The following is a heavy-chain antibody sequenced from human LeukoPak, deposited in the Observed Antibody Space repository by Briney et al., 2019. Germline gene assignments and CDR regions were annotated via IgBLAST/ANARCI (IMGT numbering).Heavy chain of an antibody. Sequence: SETLSLTCAVYGGSFSGYYWSWLRQPPGKGLEWIGEINHSGSTNYNPSLKSRVTISVDTSKHQFSLKLSSVTAADTAVYYCAIGRRLKMRSTSPSYYGGQGTLVTLSS. J-gene: IGHJ4*02. CDR3: AIGRRLKMRSTSPSYY. D-gene: IGHD2-2*01. CDR2: INHSGST. CDR1: GGSFSGYY. V-gene: IGHV4-34*01.